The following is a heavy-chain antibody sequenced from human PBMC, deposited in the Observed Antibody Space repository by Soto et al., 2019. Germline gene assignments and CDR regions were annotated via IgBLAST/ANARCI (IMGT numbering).Heavy chain of an antibody. Sequence: TSETLSLSCTVSGDSRVGNSYCWTWIRQPPGKGLEWIATVYYSASTYYNPSLESRATISVGASTNHFSLNLRSVAASDTAVYYCARCTFPYGDFDYWGQGALVTVSS. CDR3: ARCTFPYGDFDY. CDR2: VYYSAST. V-gene: IGHV4-39*02. CDR1: GDSRVGNSYC. J-gene: IGHJ4*02. D-gene: IGHD4-17*01.